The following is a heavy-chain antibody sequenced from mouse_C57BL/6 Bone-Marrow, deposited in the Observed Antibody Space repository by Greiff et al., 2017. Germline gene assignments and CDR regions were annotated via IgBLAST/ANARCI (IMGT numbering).Heavy chain of an antibody. Sequence: VQLKQPGAELVRPGTSVKLSCKASGYTFTSYWMHWVKQRPGQGLEWIGVIDPSDSYTNYNQKFKGKATLTVDTSSSTAYMQLSSLTSEDSAVYYCATYYYGMAWFAYWGQGTLVTVSA. CDR2: IDPSDSYT. J-gene: IGHJ3*01. V-gene: IGHV1-59*01. CDR1: GYTFTSYW. CDR3: ATYYYGMAWFAY. D-gene: IGHD1-1*01.